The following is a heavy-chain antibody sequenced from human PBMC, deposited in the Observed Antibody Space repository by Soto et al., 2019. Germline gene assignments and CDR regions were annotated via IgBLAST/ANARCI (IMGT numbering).Heavy chain of an antibody. CDR2: INPDSGGT. CDR3: AKNLLVTTPDGFDI. Sequence: VSFQASGYTFTCYYMHWVRQAPGQGLEWMGWINPDSGGTNYAQKFQGRVTITRDTSTSTAYMELSRLRSDDTAMYYCAKNLLVTTPDGFDIWGQGTMVTVSS. D-gene: IGHD3-22*01. CDR1: GYTFTCYY. V-gene: IGHV1-2*02. J-gene: IGHJ3*02.